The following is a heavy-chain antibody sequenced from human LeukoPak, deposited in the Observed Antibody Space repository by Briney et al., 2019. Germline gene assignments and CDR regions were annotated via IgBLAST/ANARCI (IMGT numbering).Heavy chain of an antibody. CDR1: GFTFGEYA. D-gene: IGHD2-2*01. CDR2: VSWNSVSL. V-gene: IGHV3-9*01. Sequence: GRSLRLSCAASGFTFGEYAMHWVRQAPGKGLEWVSGVSWNSVSLDYADSVKGRFTISRDNAKNSLYLQMNSLRAEDTALYYCAKENIYCSGTSCYHDAFDIWGQGTMVTVSS. CDR3: AKENIYCSGTSCYHDAFDI. J-gene: IGHJ3*02.